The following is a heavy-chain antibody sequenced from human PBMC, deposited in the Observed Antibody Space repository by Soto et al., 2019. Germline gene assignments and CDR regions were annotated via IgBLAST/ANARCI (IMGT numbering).Heavy chain of an antibody. CDR2: INPNSGGT. CDR1: GYTFSGYY. D-gene: IGHD2-2*02. Sequence: ASVKVSCKASGYTFSGYYIHWLRQAPGQGLEWMGWINPNSGGTNYALKFQGRVTVTRDMPTSTAYMELSRLTSDDTAVYYCARSLTEGYCTITGCYTRPLYGMDVWGQGTTVTV. J-gene: IGHJ6*02. V-gene: IGHV1-2*02. CDR3: ARSLTEGYCTITGCYTRPLYGMDV.